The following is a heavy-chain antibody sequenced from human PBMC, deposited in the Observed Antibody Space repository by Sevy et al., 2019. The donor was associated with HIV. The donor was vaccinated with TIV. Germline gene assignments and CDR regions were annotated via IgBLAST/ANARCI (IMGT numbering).Heavy chain of an antibody. V-gene: IGHV3-23*01. CDR3: AKGDSTFYGMDV. CDR1: GFTVSTYT. CDR2: ISGSAGST. D-gene: IGHD6-13*01. Sequence: GGSLRLSCAASGFTVSTYTMTWVRQAPGKGLEWVSAISGSAGSTYYADSVKGRFTISRDNSKNTLYLQMNSLRVEDTAIYYCAKGDSTFYGMDVWGQGTTVTVSS. J-gene: IGHJ6*02.